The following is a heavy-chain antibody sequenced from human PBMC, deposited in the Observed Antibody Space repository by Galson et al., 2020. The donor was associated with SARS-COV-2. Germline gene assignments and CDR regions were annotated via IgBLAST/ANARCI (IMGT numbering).Heavy chain of an antibody. CDR1: GYRFTDFY. D-gene: IGHD3-10*01. CDR3: GRVPLFYYGSGSYSDY. Sequence: ASVKVSCKASGYRFTDFYIHWVRQAPGQGLEWMGWVNPISGGTNHAQKFQGRVTMTRDTSITTAYMDLSRLTSDDTAVYYCGRVPLFYYGSGSYSDYWGQGTLVTVSS. V-gene: IGHV1-2*02. CDR2: VNPISGGT. J-gene: IGHJ4*02.